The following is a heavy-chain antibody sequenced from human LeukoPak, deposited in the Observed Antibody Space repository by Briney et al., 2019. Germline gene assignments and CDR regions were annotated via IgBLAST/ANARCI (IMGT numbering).Heavy chain of an antibody. Sequence: GGSLRLSCAASGFTFSSYAMHWVRQAPGKGLEWVTVISYDGNNKYYADSVKGRFTISRDSSKNTLYLQLNSLRAEDTATYYCARVERFWSGYYIGNWGQGTLVTVSS. CDR2: ISYDGNNK. D-gene: IGHD3-3*01. J-gene: IGHJ4*02. CDR1: GFTFSSYA. V-gene: IGHV3-30-3*01. CDR3: ARVERFWSGYYIGN.